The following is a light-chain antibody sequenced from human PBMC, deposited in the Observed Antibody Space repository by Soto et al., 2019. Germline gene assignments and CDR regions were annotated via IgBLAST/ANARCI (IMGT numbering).Light chain of an antibody. CDR1: QSISSY. Sequence: DIQMTQSPSSLSACVGDRVTITCRASQSISSYLNWYQQKPGKAPKLLIYGASSLESGVPSRFSGSGSGTEFTLTISSLQPDDFATYYCQQYNSYWTFGQGTKVDIK. V-gene: IGKV1-5*01. J-gene: IGKJ1*01. CDR2: GAS. CDR3: QQYNSYWT.